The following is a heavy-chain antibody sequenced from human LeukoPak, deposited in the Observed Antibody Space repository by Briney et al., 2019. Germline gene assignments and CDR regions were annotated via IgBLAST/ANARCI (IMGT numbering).Heavy chain of an antibody. CDR2: IYSGGST. D-gene: IGHD3-16*01. CDR1: GFTVRSNY. J-gene: IGHJ6*02. Sequence: GGSLRLSCAASGFTVRSNYMSWVRQAPGKGLEWVSVIYSGGSTYYADSVKGRFTISRDNSKNTLYLQMNSLRAEDTAVYYCARGGAIYYYYGMDVWGQGTTVTVSS. CDR3: ARGGAIYYYYGMDV. V-gene: IGHV3-66*01.